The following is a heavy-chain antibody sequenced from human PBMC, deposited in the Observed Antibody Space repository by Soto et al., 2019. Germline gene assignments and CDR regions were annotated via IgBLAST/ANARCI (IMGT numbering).Heavy chain of an antibody. CDR3: VRGGSNYAS. V-gene: IGHV3-7*01. Sequence: EVQLVESGGGLVQPGGSLRLSCTASGFTFIDSWMTWVRQAPGKGLEWVARIKPDESEKKYADSVKGRFSISRDNAKNSMSLQMDSLRGEDTAVYYCVRGGSNYASWGQGTLVTVSS. D-gene: IGHD4-4*01. J-gene: IGHJ5*02. CDR2: IKPDESEK. CDR1: GFTFIDSW.